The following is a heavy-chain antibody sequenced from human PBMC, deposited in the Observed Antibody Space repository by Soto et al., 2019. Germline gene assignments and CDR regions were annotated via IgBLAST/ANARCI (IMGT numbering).Heavy chain of an antibody. CDR2: ITSKSTTI. D-gene: IGHD3-16*01. V-gene: IGHV3-48*02. Sequence: PGESLKISCAASGFTFTSYSMNWVRQAPGQGLEWVSYITSKSTTIKYADSVKGRFTASRDNAKNSLYLQLNSLRDEDTAVYYCAREMGACSDSSCYPGPYDSWGQGTLVTVSS. CDR1: GFTFTSYS. CDR3: AREMGACSDSSCYPGPYDS. J-gene: IGHJ5*02.